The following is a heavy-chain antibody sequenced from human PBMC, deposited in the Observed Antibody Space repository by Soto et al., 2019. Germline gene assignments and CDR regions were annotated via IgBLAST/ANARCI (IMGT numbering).Heavy chain of an antibody. D-gene: IGHD3-22*01. Sequence: SETLSLTCAVSGGSISSGGYSWSWIRQPPGKGLEWIGYIYHSGSTYYNPSLKSRVTISVDRSKNQFSLKLSSVTAADTAVYYCANNYYYDSSGFYYNWFDPWGQGTLVTVSS. V-gene: IGHV4-30-2*02. J-gene: IGHJ5*02. CDR2: IYHSGST. CDR1: GGSISSGGYS. CDR3: ANNYYYDSSGFYYNWFDP.